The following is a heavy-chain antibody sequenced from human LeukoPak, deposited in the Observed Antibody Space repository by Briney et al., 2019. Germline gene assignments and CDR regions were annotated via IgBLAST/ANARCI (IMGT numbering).Heavy chain of an antibody. CDR3: ASVDYGDYVYFDY. J-gene: IGHJ4*02. D-gene: IGHD4-17*01. V-gene: IGHV3-11*04. Sequence: SGGSLRLSCAASGFTFSDYYMSWIRQAPGKGLEWVSYISSSGSTIYYADSVKGRFTISRDNAKNSLYLQMNSLRAEDTAVYYCASVDYGDYVYFDYWGQGTLVTVSS. CDR1: GFTFSDYY. CDR2: ISSSGSTI.